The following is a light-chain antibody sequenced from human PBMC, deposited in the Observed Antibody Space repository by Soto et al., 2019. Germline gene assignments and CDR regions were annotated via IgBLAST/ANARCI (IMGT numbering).Light chain of an antibody. CDR1: QSVSSN. CDR2: GAS. Sequence: EIVMTQSPATLSVSPGERATLSCRASQSVSSNLAWYQQKPGQAPRLLIYGASTRATGIPARFSGSGSGTEFPLTISSLQSEYVAVYYCQQYNNWPPRTFGQGTKVEIK. V-gene: IGKV3-15*01. J-gene: IGKJ1*01. CDR3: QQYNNWPPRT.